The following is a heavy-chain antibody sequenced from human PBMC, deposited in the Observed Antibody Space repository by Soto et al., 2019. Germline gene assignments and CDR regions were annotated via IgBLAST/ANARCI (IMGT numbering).Heavy chain of an antibody. CDR3: ARGGSSSDY. CDR2: IIPSTGST. CDR1: GGTFSTYA. J-gene: IGHJ4*02. Sequence: QVQLVQSGAEVKKPGSSVKVSCKAFGGTFSTYAVSWVRQAPGQGVEWVGGIIPSTGSTNHAQKFQGRVTITADESTRTVYMELTSLRSDDTTVYYCARGGSSSDYLGQGTLVTVSS. D-gene: IGHD6-13*01. V-gene: IGHV1-69*12.